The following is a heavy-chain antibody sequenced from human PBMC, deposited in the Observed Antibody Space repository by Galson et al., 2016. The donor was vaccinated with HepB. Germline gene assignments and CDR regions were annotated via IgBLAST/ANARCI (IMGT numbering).Heavy chain of an antibody. D-gene: IGHD5-18*01. CDR2: IYYSGST. CDR3: ARRFRYTYGPPYGMDV. CDR1: GGSISSSSYY. V-gene: IGHV4-39*01. J-gene: IGHJ6*02. Sequence: SETLSLTCTVSGGSISSSSYYWGWIRQPPGKGLEWIGSIYYSGSTYYNPSLQSRVTISVDTSKNQFSLKMSSVTAADTAVYYCARRFRYTYGPPYGMDVWDQGTSVTVSS.